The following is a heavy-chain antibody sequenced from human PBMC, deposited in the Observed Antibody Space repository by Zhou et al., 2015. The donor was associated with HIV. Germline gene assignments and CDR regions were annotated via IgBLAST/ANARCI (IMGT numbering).Heavy chain of an antibody. CDR1: GGVFSSFV. CDR3: ARDLVTQTTVAGDTQPFDY. Sequence: QVQLLQSGAQVKEPGSSVKVSCKVSGGVFSSFVISWVRQVPGQGLEWMGGVIPLFGTENHAQKFQGRVTFTADESTTTGYMELSSLRYEDTAIYFCARDLVTQTTVAGDTQPFDYWGQGTLVIVSS. V-gene: IGHV1-69*01. CDR2: VIPLFGTE. D-gene: IGHD6-19*01. J-gene: IGHJ4*02.